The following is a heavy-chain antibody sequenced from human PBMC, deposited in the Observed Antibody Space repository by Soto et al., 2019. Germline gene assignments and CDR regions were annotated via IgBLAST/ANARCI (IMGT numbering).Heavy chain of an antibody. J-gene: IGHJ4*02. CDR2: IYYSGST. V-gene: IGHV4-39*01. CDR1: GGSISSSSYY. Sequence: SETLSLTCTVSGGSISSSSYYWGWIRQPPGKGLEWIGSIYYSGSTYYNPSLKSRVTISVDTSKNQFSLKLSSVTAADTAVYYCARLPHNYDILTGRDYWGQGTLVTVSS. CDR3: ARLPHNYDILTGRDY. D-gene: IGHD3-9*01.